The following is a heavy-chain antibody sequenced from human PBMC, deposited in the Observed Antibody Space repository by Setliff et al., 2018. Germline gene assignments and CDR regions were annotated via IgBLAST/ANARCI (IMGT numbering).Heavy chain of an antibody. CDR2: TIPMFGTT. Sequence: SVKVSCKASGGTFSSYGISWVRQVPGRGLEWMGGTIPMFGTTNYARKFQGRVTIITDESTSTAYMQLSSLRDDDTAVYYCVRGPGPSVVVAIPFDHWGQGSLVTVSS. D-gene: IGHD5-12*01. CDR3: VRGPGPSVVVAIPFDH. J-gene: IGHJ4*02. CDR1: GGTFSSYG. V-gene: IGHV1-69*05.